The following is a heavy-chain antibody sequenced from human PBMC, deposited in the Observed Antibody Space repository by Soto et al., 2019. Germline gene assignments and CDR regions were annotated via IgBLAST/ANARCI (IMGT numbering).Heavy chain of an antibody. Sequence: ETLSLTCPVSGGSISSSSYYWGWIRQPPGKGLEWIGSIYYSGSTYYNPSLKSRVTISVDTSKNQFSLKLSSVTAADTAVYYCARQAQLGSYYYYYGMDVWGQGTTVTVSS. CDR2: IYYSGST. CDR3: ARQAQLGSYYYYYGMDV. V-gene: IGHV4-39*01. J-gene: IGHJ6*02. CDR1: GGSISSSSYY. D-gene: IGHD6-6*01.